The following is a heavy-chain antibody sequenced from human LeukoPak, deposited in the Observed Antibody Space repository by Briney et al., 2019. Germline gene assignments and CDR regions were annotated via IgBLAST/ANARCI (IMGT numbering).Heavy chain of an antibody. V-gene: IGHV4-39*07. D-gene: IGHD2-2*01. CDR2: IYNSGST. J-gene: IGHJ5*02. CDR3: ARWGTYASTSNWFDP. CDR1: GDSISRSRHF. Sequence: SETLSLTCNVSGDSISRSRHFWAWIRQSPGRGLEWIGYIYNSGSTYYNPSLKSRVTISVDTSKNQFSLRLSSVTAADTAVYYCARWGTYASTSNWFDPWGQGTLVTVSS.